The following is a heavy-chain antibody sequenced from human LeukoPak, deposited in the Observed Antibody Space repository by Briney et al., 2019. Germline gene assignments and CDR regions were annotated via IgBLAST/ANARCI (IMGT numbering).Heavy chain of an antibody. CDR3: ARDHSGNWFDP. Sequence: ASVKVSCKASGYTFASYDISWVRQAPGQGLEWMGWISTYNGNTNYAQKLQGRVTMTTDTITTTAYMELRSLRSDDTAVYYCARDHSGNWFDPWGQGTLVTVSS. V-gene: IGHV1-18*01. CDR1: GYTFASYD. D-gene: IGHD1-26*01. CDR2: ISTYNGNT. J-gene: IGHJ5*02.